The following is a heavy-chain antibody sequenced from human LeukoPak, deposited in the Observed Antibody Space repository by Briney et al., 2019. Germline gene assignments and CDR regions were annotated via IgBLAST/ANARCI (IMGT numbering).Heavy chain of an antibody. CDR3: AKQLGYCSDGSCYFPY. J-gene: IGHJ4*02. V-gene: IGHV3-23*01. Sequence: GGSLRLSCAASGFTFSSYAMSWVRQAPGKGLEWVSAISGSGANTYYADSVQGRFTISRDNSKSTLCLQMNSLRAEDTAVYYCAKQLGYCSDGSCYFPYWGQGTLVTVSS. CDR1: GFTFSSYA. D-gene: IGHD2-15*01. CDR2: ISGSGANT.